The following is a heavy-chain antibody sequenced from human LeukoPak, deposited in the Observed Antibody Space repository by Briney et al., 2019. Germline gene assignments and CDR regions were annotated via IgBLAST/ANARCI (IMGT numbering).Heavy chain of an antibody. CDR1: GFTFSSYS. Sequence: GGSLRLSCAASGFTFSSYSMNWVRQAPGKGLEWVSYISSSGSTMYYADSVKGRFTISRDNAKDSLYLQMNSLRDEDTAVYYCARAHXXGYFVWGQGTLVTVSS. V-gene: IGHV3-48*02. J-gene: IGHJ4*02. CDR3: ARAHXXGYFV. D-gene: IGHD2-21*01. CDR2: ISSSGSTM.